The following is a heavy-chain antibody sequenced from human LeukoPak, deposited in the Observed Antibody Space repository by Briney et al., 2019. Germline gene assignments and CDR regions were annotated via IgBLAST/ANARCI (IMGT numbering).Heavy chain of an antibody. CDR1: GFTFSSYA. J-gene: IGHJ4*02. D-gene: IGHD3-22*01. CDR2: ISGSGGST. CDR3: AMYDSSGYYYGGFDY. Sequence: GGSLRLSCAASGFTFSSYAMSWVRQAPGEGLEWVSAISGSGGSTYYADSVKGRFTISRDNSKNTLYLQMNSLRAEDTAVYYCAMYDSSGYYYGGFDYWGQGTLVTVSS. V-gene: IGHV3-23*01.